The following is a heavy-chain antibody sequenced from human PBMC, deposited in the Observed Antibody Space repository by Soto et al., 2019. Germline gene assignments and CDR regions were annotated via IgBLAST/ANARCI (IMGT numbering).Heavy chain of an antibody. V-gene: IGHV2-5*02. D-gene: IGHD6-19*01. CDR1: GFSLTTIGVG. J-gene: IGHJ4*02. CDR3: AQRLRGNRGWGTFDY. CDR2: SYWDDDK. Sequence: QITLKESGPTLVKPTQTLTLTCTFSGFSLTTIGVGVGWIRQPPGKALEWLALSYWDDDKHYSTSLKSRLTITKVTSKNQVVLTMTNMDPVDTATYYCAQRLRGNRGWGTFDYWGQGILVTVSS.